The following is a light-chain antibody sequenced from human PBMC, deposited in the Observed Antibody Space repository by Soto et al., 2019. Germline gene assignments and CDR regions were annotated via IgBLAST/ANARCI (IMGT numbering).Light chain of an antibody. Sequence: QSVLTQPPSASGTPGQRVTISCSGSSSNIGSNTVNWYQQLPGTAPKLLIYSNNQRPSGVPDRFSGSKSGTSASLAISGLQSEDEGDYYCAAWDDSQLVFGTGTKLTVL. J-gene: IGLJ1*01. V-gene: IGLV1-44*01. CDR2: SNN. CDR1: SSNIGSNT. CDR3: AAWDDSQLV.